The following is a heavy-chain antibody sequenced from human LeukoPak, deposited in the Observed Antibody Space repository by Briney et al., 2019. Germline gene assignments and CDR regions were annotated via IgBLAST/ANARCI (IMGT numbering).Heavy chain of an antibody. V-gene: IGHV4-4*07. CDR2: VSSRGST. J-gene: IGHJ5*02. Sequence: PSETLSLTCTVSGGSFSSYYWSWIRQPAGKGLEWIGRVSSRGSTSYNPSLKSRVSLLSDTSNNQVSLKLNSVTAADAAVYFCARGGRVGSTTSWFGPWGQGTLVIVSS. D-gene: IGHD1-26*01. CDR1: GGSFSSYY. CDR3: ARGGRVGSTTSWFGP.